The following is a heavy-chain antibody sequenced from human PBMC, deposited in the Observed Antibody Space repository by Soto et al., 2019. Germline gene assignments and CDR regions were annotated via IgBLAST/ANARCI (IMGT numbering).Heavy chain of an antibody. CDR2: ISYDGSNK. J-gene: IGHJ6*02. V-gene: IGHV3-30-3*01. Sequence: GGSLRLSCAASGFTFSSYAMHWVRQAPGKGLEWVAVISYDGSNKYYADSVKGRFTISRDNSKNTLYLQMNSLRAEDTAVYYCARQYNWKDYYGMDVWGQGTTVTVSS. CDR1: GFTFSSYA. D-gene: IGHD1-20*01. CDR3: ARQYNWKDYYGMDV.